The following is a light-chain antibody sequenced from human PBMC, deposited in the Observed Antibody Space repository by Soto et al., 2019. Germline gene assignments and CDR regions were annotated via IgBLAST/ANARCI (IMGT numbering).Light chain of an antibody. V-gene: IGLV1-40*01. CDR2: GNS. CDR3: QSYDSSLSGFYV. J-gene: IGLJ1*01. CDR1: SSNIGANSD. Sequence: QSALTQPPSVSGAPGQRGTISCTGSSSNIGANSDVHWYQQLAGAAPKLLIYGNSNRPSGASDRFSGSQSGTSASLAITGLQAEDEADYYRQSYDSSLSGFYVFGTGTKVTVL.